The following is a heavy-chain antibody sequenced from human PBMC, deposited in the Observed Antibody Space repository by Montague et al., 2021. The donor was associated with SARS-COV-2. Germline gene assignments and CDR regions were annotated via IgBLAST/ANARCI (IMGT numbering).Heavy chain of an antibody. J-gene: IGHJ1*01. V-gene: IGHV4-39*01. Sequence: SETLSLTCTVSGGSISSSSYYWGWIRQPPGKGLEWIGSIYYSGSTYYNPSLKSRVTISVDTSKNQFSLKLSSVTAADTAVYYCASERFYGSGSYYNPFLLVGYGGRGTVVTVSS. CDR3: ASERFYGSGSYYNPFLLVGY. CDR1: GGSISSSSYY. CDR2: IYYSGST. D-gene: IGHD3-10*01.